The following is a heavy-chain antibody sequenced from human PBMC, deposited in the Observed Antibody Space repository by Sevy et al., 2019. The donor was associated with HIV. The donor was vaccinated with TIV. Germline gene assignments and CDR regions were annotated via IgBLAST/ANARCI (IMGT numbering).Heavy chain of an antibody. CDR1: GGSISSSSHY. Sequence: SETLSLTCTVSGGSISSSSHYWGWIRQPPGKGLDWIGSLYSTGSTSYNPSLRSRATVSADTSKNQFSLKLDSVTAADTAVYYCATPRASGWSEGTRGYFDLWGRGTLVTVSS. CDR3: ATPRASGWSEGTRGYFDL. J-gene: IGHJ2*01. D-gene: IGHD6-19*01. V-gene: IGHV4-39*01. CDR2: LYSTGST.